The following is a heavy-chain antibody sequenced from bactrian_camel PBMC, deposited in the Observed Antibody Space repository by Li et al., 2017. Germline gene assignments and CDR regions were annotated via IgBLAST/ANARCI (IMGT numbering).Heavy chain of an antibody. Sequence: HVQLVESGGGSVQAGGSLRLSCTASGFTFDDSDMGWYRQAPGNECELVSTISSDGSTYYADSVKGRFTISQDNAKNTLYLQMNSLKSEDTAKYYCAADPRRSYCSDGSTSGEWLFLGQGTQVTVS. CDR1: GFTFDDSD. D-gene: IGHD1*01. CDR2: ISSDGST. V-gene: IGHV3S55*01. J-gene: IGHJ4*01.